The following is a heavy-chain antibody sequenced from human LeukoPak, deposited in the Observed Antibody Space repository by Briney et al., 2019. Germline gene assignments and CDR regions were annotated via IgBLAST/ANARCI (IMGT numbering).Heavy chain of an antibody. CDR3: ARFRTWGDKAFDY. V-gene: IGHV3-48*01. J-gene: IGHJ4*02. D-gene: IGHD2-21*02. Sequence: GGSLRLSCAASGFTFNAFGMNWVRQAPGKGLEWVSYIGTTSGAIYCADSVKGRFTISRDSAKNSLYLQVNSLRAEDTAVYYCARFRTWGDKAFDYWGQGTLVTVSS. CDR2: IGTTSGAI. CDR1: GFTFNAFG.